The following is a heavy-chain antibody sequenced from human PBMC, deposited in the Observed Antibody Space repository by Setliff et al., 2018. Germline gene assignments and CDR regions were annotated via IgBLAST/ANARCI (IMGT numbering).Heavy chain of an antibody. V-gene: IGHV1-69*10. J-gene: IGHJ4*02. Sequence: ASVKVSCKASGGTFSSYAISWVRQAPGQGLEWMGGIIPILGIANYAQKFQGRVTITADESTSTAYMELSSLRSEDTAVYYCARVLHSGSYDDPLDYWGQGTLVTVSS. CDR3: ARVLHSGSYDDPLDY. D-gene: IGHD1-26*01. CDR1: GGTFSSYA. CDR2: IIPILGIA.